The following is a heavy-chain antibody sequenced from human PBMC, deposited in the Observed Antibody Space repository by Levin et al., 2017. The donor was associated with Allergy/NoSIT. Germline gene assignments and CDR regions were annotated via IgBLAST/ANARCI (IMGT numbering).Heavy chain of an antibody. CDR3: ARGDGMVPAAPYGMDV. D-gene: IGHD2-2*01. CDR1: GYTFTSYG. CDR2: ISAYNGNT. Sequence: ASVKVSCKASGYTFTSYGISWVRQAPGQGLEWMGWISAYNGNTNYAQKLQGRVTMTTDTSTSTAYMELRSLRSDDTAVYYCARGDGMVPAAPYGMDVWGQGTTVTVSS. V-gene: IGHV1-18*01. J-gene: IGHJ6*02.